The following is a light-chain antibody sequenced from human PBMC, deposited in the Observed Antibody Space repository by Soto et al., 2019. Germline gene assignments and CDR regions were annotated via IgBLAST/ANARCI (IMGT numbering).Light chain of an antibody. CDR3: QQYSAYPT. V-gene: IGKV1-5*03. CDR2: KAS. J-gene: IGKJ4*01. Sequence: DIPMTQSPSTLSESVGDRVTITCRASQSISSWLAWYQQKPGNAPKLLIYKASSLESGVPSRFSGSGSGTEFTLTISSLQHDDFATYYCQQYSAYPTFGRGTKVEIK. CDR1: QSISSW.